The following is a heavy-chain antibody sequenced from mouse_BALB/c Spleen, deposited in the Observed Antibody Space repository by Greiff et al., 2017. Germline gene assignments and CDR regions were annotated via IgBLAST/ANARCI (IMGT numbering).Heavy chain of an antibody. D-gene: IGHD1-1*02. V-gene: IGHV14-1*02. CDR2: IDPENGNT. J-gene: IGHJ3*01. CDR1: GFNIKDYY. CDR3: ARSGVANPFAY. Sequence: EVQLQQSGAELVRPGALVKLSCKASGFNIKDYYMHWVKQRPEQGLEWIGWIDPENGNTIYDPKFQGKASITADTSSNTAYLQLSSLTSEDTAVYYCARSGVANPFAYWGQGTLVTVSA.